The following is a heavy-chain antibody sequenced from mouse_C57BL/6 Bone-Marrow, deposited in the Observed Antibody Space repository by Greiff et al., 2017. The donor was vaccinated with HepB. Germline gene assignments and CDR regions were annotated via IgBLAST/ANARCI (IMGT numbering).Heavy chain of an antibody. CDR1: GYTFTSYW. J-gene: IGHJ1*03. CDR2: IDPSDSET. D-gene: IGHD1-1*01. CDR3: AFYYYGSSVYFDV. V-gene: IGHV1-52*01. Sequence: QVQLQQPGAELVRPGSSVKLSCKASGYTFTSYWMHWVKQRPIQGLEWIGNIDPSDSETHYNQKFKDKATLTVDKSSSTAYMQLSSLTSEDSAVYYCAFYYYGSSVYFDVWGTGTTVTVSS.